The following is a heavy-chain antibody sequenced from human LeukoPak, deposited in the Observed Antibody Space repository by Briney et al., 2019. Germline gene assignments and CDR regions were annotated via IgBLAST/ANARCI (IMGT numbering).Heavy chain of an antibody. D-gene: IGHD3-16*01. CDR3: ARSHDGGGGYFQH. CDR2: IYYSGST. J-gene: IGHJ1*01. V-gene: IGHV4-39*07. CDR1: GGSISSSSYY. Sequence: SETLSLTCTVSGGSISSSSYYWGWIRQPPGKGLEWIGSIYYSGSTYYNPSLKSRVTISVDTSKNQFSLKLSSVTAADTDVYYCARSHDGGGGYFQHWGQGTLVTVSS.